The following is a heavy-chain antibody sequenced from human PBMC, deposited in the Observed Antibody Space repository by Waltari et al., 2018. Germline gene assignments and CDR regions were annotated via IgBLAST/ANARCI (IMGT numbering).Heavy chain of an antibody. V-gene: IGHV3-73*02. Sequence: EVHLVESGGGLVQPGGSLKISCAASGFNFNMSTIHWVRQAPGKGLEWIGRIRSKINNDATAYGASVKGRFSISRDDSRNTAFLEMNSLKTDDSAVYYCAKQKTGGANDFWGQGTLVTVST. J-gene: IGHJ4*01. CDR2: IRSKINNDAT. CDR3: AKQKTGGANDF. CDR1: GFNFNMST. D-gene: IGHD3-16*01.